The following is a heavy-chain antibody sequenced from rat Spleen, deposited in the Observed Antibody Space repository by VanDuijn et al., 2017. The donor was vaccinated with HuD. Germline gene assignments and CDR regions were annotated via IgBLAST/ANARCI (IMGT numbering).Heavy chain of an antibody. J-gene: IGHJ4*01. CDR2: ISYGDSSGHSST. V-gene: IGHV5-29*01. CDR1: GFTFSDYG. CDR3: ARHRPSTFVMDA. Sequence: EVQLVESGGGLVQPGRSLKLSCAASGFTFSDYGVAWVRQAPTKGLEWVTTISYGDSSGHSSTYYRDSVKGRFTISRDNAKSTLYLQMDSLRSEDTASYYCARHRPSTFVMDAWGQGASVTVSS.